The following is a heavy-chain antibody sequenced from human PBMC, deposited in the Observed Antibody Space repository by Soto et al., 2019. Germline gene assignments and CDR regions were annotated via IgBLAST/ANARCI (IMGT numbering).Heavy chain of an antibody. CDR2: IDLSGTNT. V-gene: IGHV3-23*05. Sequence: GGSLRLSCAASGFSFGDYSMNWVRQAPGKGLEWVAFIDLSGTNTDYRESVKGRFTLSKDKSMKTVYLQMNSLRVEDAAVYYCTKDRVPDGIYSFDYWGQGALVTVSS. D-gene: IGHD2-15*01. CDR3: TKDRVPDGIYSFDY. CDR1: GFSFGDYS. J-gene: IGHJ4*02.